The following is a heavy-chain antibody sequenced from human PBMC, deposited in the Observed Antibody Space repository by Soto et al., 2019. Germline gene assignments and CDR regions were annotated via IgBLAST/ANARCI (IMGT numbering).Heavy chain of an antibody. CDR1: GFTFSSYA. V-gene: IGHV3-23*01. Sequence: EVQLLESGGGLVQPGGSLRLSCAASGFTFSSYAMSWVRQAPGKGLEWVSAISGSGGSTYYADSVKGRFTISRDNSKNTLYLQMNSLRAEDTAVYYCAKDLKWLVLGGYYYGMDVRGQGTTVTVSS. D-gene: IGHD6-19*01. J-gene: IGHJ6*02. CDR3: AKDLKWLVLGGYYYGMDV. CDR2: ISGSGGST.